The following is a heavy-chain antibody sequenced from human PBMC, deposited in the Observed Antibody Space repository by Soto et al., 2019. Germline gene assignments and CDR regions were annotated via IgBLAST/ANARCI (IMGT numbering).Heavy chain of an antibody. D-gene: IGHD1-26*01. CDR2: IYYSGTT. CDR1: GYSISSSNW. Sequence: QVQLQESGPGLVKPSDTLSLTCAVSGYSISSSNWWGWIRQPPGKVLEWIGYIYYSGTTYYNPSLKIRVTMSVDTSKNQFSLKLTSVTAVDTAVYYCARREIQGPIDYWGQGTLVTVSS. J-gene: IGHJ4*02. CDR3: ARREIQGPIDY. V-gene: IGHV4-28*01.